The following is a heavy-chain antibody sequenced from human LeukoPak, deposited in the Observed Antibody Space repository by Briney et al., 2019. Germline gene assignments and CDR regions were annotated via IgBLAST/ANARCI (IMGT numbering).Heavy chain of an antibody. D-gene: IGHD3-16*01. V-gene: IGHV1-46*01. J-gene: IGHJ4*02. CDR1: GYTFTGYY. CDR2: INPSGGST. Sequence: GSVKVSCKASGYTFTGYYMHWVRQAPGQGLEWMGIINPSGGSTSYAQKFQGRVTMTRDTSTSTVYMELSSLRSEDTAVYYCASAAYRYYFDYWGQGTLVTVSS. CDR3: ASAAYRYYFDY.